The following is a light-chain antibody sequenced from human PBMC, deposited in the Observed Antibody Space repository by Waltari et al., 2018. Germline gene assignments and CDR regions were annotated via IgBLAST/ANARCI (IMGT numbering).Light chain of an antibody. Sequence: DIVMTQTPVSLSVTLGQPASLPSKSSQSLLHTDGKRYLYWYLQKPGQPPQLLIHEVSKRFSGVPDRFSGSGSGTDFTLKISRVEAEDVGVYYCMQSIQMPLTFGGGTKVEIK. CDR3: MQSIQMPLT. CDR1: QSLLHTDGKRY. V-gene: IGKV2D-29*01. CDR2: EVS. J-gene: IGKJ4*01.